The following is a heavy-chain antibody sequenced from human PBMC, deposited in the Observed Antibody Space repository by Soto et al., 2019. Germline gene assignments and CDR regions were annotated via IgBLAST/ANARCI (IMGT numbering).Heavy chain of an antibody. CDR2: FDPEDGET. CDR1: GYTLTELS. V-gene: IGHV1-24*01. Sequence: GASVKVPCKVSGYTLTELSMHWVRQAPGKGLEWMGGFDPEDGETIYAQKFQGRVTMTEDTSTDTAYMELSSLRSEDTAVYYCATSSGLWFNNWFDPWGQGTLVTVSS. J-gene: IGHJ5*02. CDR3: ATSSGLWFNNWFDP. D-gene: IGHD6-25*01.